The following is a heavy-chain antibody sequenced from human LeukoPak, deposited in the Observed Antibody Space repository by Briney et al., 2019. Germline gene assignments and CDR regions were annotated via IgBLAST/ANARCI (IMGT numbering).Heavy chain of an antibody. Sequence: ASETLSLTCTVSGGHISSYYWSWIRQPAGKGLECIGRIYTSGTTNYNPSLKSRVPMSVDTSKNQFSLKLSSVTAADTAMYYCARVKYGAFDIWGQGTMVTVSS. CDR2: IYTSGTT. CDR1: GGHISSYY. V-gene: IGHV4-4*07. D-gene: IGHD2-8*01. J-gene: IGHJ3*02. CDR3: ARVKYGAFDI.